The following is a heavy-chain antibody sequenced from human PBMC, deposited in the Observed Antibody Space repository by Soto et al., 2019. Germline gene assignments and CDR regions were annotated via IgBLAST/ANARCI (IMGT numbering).Heavy chain of an antibody. V-gene: IGHV1-3*01. Sequence: ASVKVSCKASGYTFNSHAIHWVRQAPGQRPEWLGWINAGNGNTYYSQKFQGRVTITRDTSASTAYMELSSLRSEDTAVYYCARDIMAAAPDYWGQGTLVTVSS. J-gene: IGHJ4*02. CDR1: GYTFNSHA. D-gene: IGHD6-13*01. CDR3: ARDIMAAAPDY. CDR2: INAGNGNT.